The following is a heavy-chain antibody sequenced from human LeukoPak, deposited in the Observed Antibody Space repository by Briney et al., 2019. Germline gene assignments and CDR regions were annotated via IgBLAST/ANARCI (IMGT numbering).Heavy chain of an antibody. CDR1: GGSISSYY. J-gene: IGHJ1*01. V-gene: IGHV4-4*07. CDR3: ARSAGKYYRYFQH. D-gene: IGHD2/OR15-2a*01. Sequence: SETLSLTCTVSGGSISSYYWSWIRQPAGKGLEWIGRIYTSGSTNYNPSLKSRVTMSVDTSKNQFSLTLTSVTAADTAMYYCARSAGKYYRYFQHWGQGTVVSVSS. CDR2: IYTSGST.